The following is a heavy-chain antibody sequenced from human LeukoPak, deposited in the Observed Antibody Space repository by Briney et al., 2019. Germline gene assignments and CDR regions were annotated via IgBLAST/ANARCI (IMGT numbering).Heavy chain of an antibody. D-gene: IGHD5-12*01. J-gene: IGHJ3*02. CDR1: YFTFTDTW. CDR2: IKGEIDGGTT. CDR3: TTGGNVIVAGTRAFDI. V-gene: IGHV3-15*07. Sequence: GGSLRLSCAASYFTFTDTWMNWVRQAPGKGLEWVGRIKGEIDGGTTDYAAPVQGRFTISRDDSQAILYLQMNSLKTEDTAVYYCTTGGNVIVAGTRAFDIWGQGTLVTVSS.